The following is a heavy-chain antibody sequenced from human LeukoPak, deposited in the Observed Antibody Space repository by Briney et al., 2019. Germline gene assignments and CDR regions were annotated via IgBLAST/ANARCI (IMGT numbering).Heavy chain of an antibody. CDR1: GFTFSNYW. D-gene: IGHD3-22*01. Sequence: GGSLRLSCAASGFTFSNYWMNWVRQAPGKGLEWVSGISWNSGSIGYADSVKGRFTISRDNAKNSLYLQMNSLRAEDTALYYCAKDISPRLLRYFDYWGQGTLVTVSS. J-gene: IGHJ4*02. CDR2: ISWNSGSI. CDR3: AKDISPRLLRYFDY. V-gene: IGHV3-9*01.